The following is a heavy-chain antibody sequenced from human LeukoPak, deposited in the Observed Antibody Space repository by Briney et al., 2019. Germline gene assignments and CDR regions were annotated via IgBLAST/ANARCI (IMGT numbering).Heavy chain of an antibody. J-gene: IGHJ4*02. Sequence: GGSLRLSCAASGFTFSTYWMHWVRQAPGKGLVWVSRISSDGNNTNYADSVKGRFTISRDNAKNTLYLQMNSLRAEDTAVYYCARQPLEYSSSSRYFDYWGQGTLVTVSS. D-gene: IGHD6-6*01. V-gene: IGHV3-74*01. CDR1: GFTFSTYW. CDR2: ISSDGNNT. CDR3: ARQPLEYSSSSRYFDY.